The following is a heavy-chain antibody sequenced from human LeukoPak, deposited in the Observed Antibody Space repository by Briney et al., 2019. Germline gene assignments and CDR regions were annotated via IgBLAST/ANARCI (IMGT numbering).Heavy chain of an antibody. D-gene: IGHD1-26*01. CDR2: IYSGGST. V-gene: IGHV3-66*01. J-gene: IGHJ6*02. Sequence: GGSLRLSCAASGFTFSTYAMSWVRQAPGKGLEWVSVIYSGGSTYYADSVKGRFTISRDNSKNTLYLQMNSLRAEDTAVYYCARDQTRGSYYYGMDVWGQGTTVTVSS. CDR1: GFTFSTYA. CDR3: ARDQTRGSYYYGMDV.